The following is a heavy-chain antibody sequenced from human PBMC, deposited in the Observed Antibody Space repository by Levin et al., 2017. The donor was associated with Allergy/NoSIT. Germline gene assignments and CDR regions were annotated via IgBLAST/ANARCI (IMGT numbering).Heavy chain of an antibody. D-gene: IGHD3-22*01. J-gene: IGHJ4*02. V-gene: IGHV4-34*01. CDR3: ARGRKVGGVQTYYYDSSGFPEVYYFDY. Sequence: SETLSLTCAVYGGSFSGYYWSWIRQPPGKGLEWIGEINHSGSTNYNPSLKSRVTISVDTSKNQFSLKLSSVTAADTAVYYCARGRKVGGVQTYYYDSSGFPEVYYFDYWGQGTLVTVSS. CDR2: INHSGST. CDR1: GGSFSGYY.